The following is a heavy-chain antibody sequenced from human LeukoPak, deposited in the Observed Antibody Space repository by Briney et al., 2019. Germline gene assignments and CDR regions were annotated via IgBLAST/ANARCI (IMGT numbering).Heavy chain of an antibody. Sequence: GGSLRLSCAASGFTFFNYAMSWVRQAPGKGLGWVSTFTGSGGSTYYADSVKGRFTISRDNSKNTLSLHMNSLRAEDTAIYYCARGDESSAYYSLGNYWGQGTLVAVSS. CDR2: FTGSGGST. CDR3: ARGDESSAYYSLGNY. D-gene: IGHD3-22*01. J-gene: IGHJ4*02. V-gene: IGHV3-23*01. CDR1: GFTFFNYA.